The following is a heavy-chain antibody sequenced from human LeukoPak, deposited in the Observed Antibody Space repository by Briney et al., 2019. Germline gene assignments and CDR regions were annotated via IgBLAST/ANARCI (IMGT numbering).Heavy chain of an antibody. CDR1: GFPFNIFA. D-gene: IGHD6-13*01. CDR3: VKESAADATFHFDY. Sequence: GGSLRLSCAASGFPFNIFAMHWVRQVPANGLEWVAVLWADGNTAHYADSVKGRFTISRDSSENTLYLQMNSLRSEDTAVYYCVKESAADATFHFDYWGQGTLVTVSS. CDR2: LWADGNTA. J-gene: IGHJ4*02. V-gene: IGHV3-33*06.